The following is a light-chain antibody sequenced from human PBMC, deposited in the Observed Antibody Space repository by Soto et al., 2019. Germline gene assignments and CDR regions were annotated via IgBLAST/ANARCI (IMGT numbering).Light chain of an antibody. V-gene: IGKV3-20*01. CDR3: QQYGDSSWT. J-gene: IGKJ1*01. Sequence: VLTHNLATLSVISLYRLPLXLWSRQSVDSIYLACYQQKSVQAPRLLISVAFSRVTGIPDRFSGSGSGTDFTLTISRLAPEDFAVYYCQQYGDSSWTFGQGTKVDI. CDR2: VAF. CDR1: QSVDSIY.